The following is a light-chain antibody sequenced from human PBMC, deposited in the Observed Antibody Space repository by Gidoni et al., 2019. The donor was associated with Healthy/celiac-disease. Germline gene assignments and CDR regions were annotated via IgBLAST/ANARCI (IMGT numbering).Light chain of an antibody. V-gene: IGKV3-11*01. Sequence: EIVLTQSPATLSLSPGERATLSCRASQSVSSYLAWYQQKPGQAPRLLIYDASNRATGIPARFSGSGSGTDFTLTISSLEPEDFAVYYCQQRSTWYTFXQXTKLXLQ. CDR2: DAS. CDR3: QQRSTWYT. J-gene: IGKJ2*01. CDR1: QSVSSY.